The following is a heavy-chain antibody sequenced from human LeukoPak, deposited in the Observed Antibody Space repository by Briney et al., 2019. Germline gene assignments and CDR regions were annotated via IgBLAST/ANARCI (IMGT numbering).Heavy chain of an antibody. CDR1: GFIFDNYG. V-gene: IGHV3-20*04. CDR3: ARAPEQWLVYYYYMDV. D-gene: IGHD6-19*01. Sequence: GGSLRLSCAASGFIFDNYGMSWVRQAPGKGLEWVSGINWNGGSTGYADSVKGRFTISRDNAKNSLYLQMNSLRAEDTAFYYCARAPEQWLVYYYYMDVWGKGTTVTVSS. CDR2: INWNGGST. J-gene: IGHJ6*03.